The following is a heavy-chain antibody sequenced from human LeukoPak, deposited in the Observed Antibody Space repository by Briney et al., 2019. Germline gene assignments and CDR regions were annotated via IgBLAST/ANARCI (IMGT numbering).Heavy chain of an antibody. Sequence: GGSLRLSCAASGFTFSSYAMSWVRQAPGKGLEWVSGISGSGGSTYYADSVKGRFTISRDNSKNTLYLQMNSLRAEDTAVYYCAKDVDYSSSWYMSYYYYGMDVWGQGTTVTVSS. CDR3: AKDVDYSSSWYMSYYYYGMDV. J-gene: IGHJ6*02. D-gene: IGHD6-13*01. CDR2: ISGSGGST. V-gene: IGHV3-23*01. CDR1: GFTFSSYA.